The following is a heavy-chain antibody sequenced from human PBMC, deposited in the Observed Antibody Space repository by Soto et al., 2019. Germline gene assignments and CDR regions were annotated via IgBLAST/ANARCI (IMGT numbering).Heavy chain of an antibody. J-gene: IGHJ4*02. V-gene: IGHV4-30-4*01. CDR3: ARGRWDIVLMVYAYFDY. Sequence: TSETLSLTCTVSGGSISSGDYYWSWIRQPPGKGLEWIGYIYYSGSTYYNPSLKSRVTISVDTSKNQFSLKLSSVTAADTAVYYCARGRWDIVLMVYAYFDYWGQGTLVTVSS. D-gene: IGHD2-8*01. CDR2: IYYSGST. CDR1: GGSISSGDYY.